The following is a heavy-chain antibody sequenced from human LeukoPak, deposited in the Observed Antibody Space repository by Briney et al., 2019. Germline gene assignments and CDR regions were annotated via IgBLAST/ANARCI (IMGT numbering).Heavy chain of an antibody. CDR1: GGTFSSYA. CDR3: ARVPSSSWSRRRWFDP. Sequence: SVKVSCKASGGTFSSYAISWVRQAPGQGLEWMGGIIPIFGTANYAQKFQGRVTMTRNTSISTAYMELSSLRSEDTAVYYCARVPSSSWSRRRWFDPWGQGTLVTVSS. D-gene: IGHD6-13*01. V-gene: IGHV1-69*05. J-gene: IGHJ5*02. CDR2: IIPIFGTA.